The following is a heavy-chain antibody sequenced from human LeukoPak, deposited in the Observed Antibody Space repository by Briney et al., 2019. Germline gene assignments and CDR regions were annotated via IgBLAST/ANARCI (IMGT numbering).Heavy chain of an antibody. J-gene: IGHJ4*02. D-gene: IGHD3-22*01. CDR1: GDTFTTYY. CDR3: ARGYSYDSNGGPSEY. CDR2: INPGGGST. V-gene: IGHV1-46*01. Sequence: GGSVRGSCKASGDTFTTYYMHWVRHAPGQGLEWMGIINPGGGSTSYAQKFQGRVTMTSDTSTSTVYMELISLRSEDTAVYYCARGYSYDSNGGPSEYWGQGTLVTVSS.